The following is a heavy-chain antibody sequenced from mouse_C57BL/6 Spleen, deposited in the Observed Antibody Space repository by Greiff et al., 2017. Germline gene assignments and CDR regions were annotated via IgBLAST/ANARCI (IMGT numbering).Heavy chain of an antibody. CDR1: GFTFSDYG. CDR2: ISSGSSTI. J-gene: IGHJ3*01. Sequence: EVKLVESGGGLVKPGGSLKLSCAASGFTFSDYGMHWVRQAPEKGLEWVAYISSGSSTIYYADTVKGRFTISRDNAKNTLFLHRTSLRSEDTAMYDCAAWEIYESYYEGGWIAYWGQGTLGTVSA. V-gene: IGHV5-17*01. CDR3: AAWEIYESYYEGGWIAY. D-gene: IGHD2-3*01.